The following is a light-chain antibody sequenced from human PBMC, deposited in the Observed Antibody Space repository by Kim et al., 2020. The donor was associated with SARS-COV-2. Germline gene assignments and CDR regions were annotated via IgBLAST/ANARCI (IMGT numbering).Light chain of an antibody. CDR1: QSVSSTY. CDR3: HLYGSSPWT. Sequence: EIVLTQSPGTLSLSPGERATLSCRASQSVSSTYLAWYQQKPGQAPRLLISGASSRATGIPDRFSGSGSGTDFSLTISRLEPEDFAVYYCHLYGSSPWTFVEGTKVDIK. J-gene: IGKJ1*01. V-gene: IGKV3-20*01. CDR2: GAS.